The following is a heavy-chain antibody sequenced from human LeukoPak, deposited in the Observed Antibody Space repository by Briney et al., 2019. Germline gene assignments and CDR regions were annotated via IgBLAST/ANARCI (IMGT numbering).Heavy chain of an antibody. V-gene: IGHV3-30*04. Sequence: PGGSLRLSCTASGFTFSLYTMHWVRQAPGKGLEWVAVISYDGSDKYYADSVKGRFTISRDNSKNTLFLQMNSLRAEDTAVYFCARDVGGGDTFDYWGQGTLLTVSS. CDR2: ISYDGSDK. CDR1: GFTFSLYT. D-gene: IGHD2-21*02. J-gene: IGHJ4*02. CDR3: ARDVGGGDTFDY.